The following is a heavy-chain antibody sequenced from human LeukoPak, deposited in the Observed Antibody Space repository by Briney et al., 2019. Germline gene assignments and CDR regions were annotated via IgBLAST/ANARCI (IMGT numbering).Heavy chain of an antibody. CDR1: EYTFTDYY. D-gene: IGHD3-22*01. CDR2: VDPEDGET. Sequence: ASVKISCKVSEYTFTDYYMHWVQQAPGKGLEWMGLVDPEDGETIYAEKFQGRVTITADTSTDTAYMELSSLRSEDTAVYYCATGERITMIVVVPFQHWGQGTLVTVSS. CDR3: ATGERITMIVVVPFQH. V-gene: IGHV1-69-2*01. J-gene: IGHJ1*01.